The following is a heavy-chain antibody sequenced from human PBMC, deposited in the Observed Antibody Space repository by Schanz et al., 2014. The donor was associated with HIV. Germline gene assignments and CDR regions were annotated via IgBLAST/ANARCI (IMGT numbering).Heavy chain of an antibody. D-gene: IGHD3-22*01. CDR2: IIPLFGTR. V-gene: IGHV1-69*01. CDR3: ASDLNTPEIVVLLDY. Sequence: QMQLVQSGVEVKKPGSSVKVSCKASGGSFSSSTISWVRQAPGQGLEWMGGIIPLFGTRNYAQMFQGRVTITADESTNTAYMELSSLRSEDTAVYYCASDLNTPEIVVLLDYWGQGTLVTVSS. J-gene: IGHJ4*02. CDR1: GGSFSSST.